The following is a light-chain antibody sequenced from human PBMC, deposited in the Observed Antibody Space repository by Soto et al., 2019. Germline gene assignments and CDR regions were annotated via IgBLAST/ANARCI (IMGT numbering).Light chain of an antibody. CDR1: QNIRGNE. V-gene: IGKV3-20*01. Sequence: EVVLTQSPGTLSLSPGERATLSCRASQNIRGNELAWYQQKPGQAPRLLIYRGSSRATGIPDRFSGRWSGTDFTLTISRLEPEDFAVYYCQDYGTSAPWTFGQGTKVEIK. J-gene: IGKJ1*01. CDR2: RGS. CDR3: QDYGTSAPWT.